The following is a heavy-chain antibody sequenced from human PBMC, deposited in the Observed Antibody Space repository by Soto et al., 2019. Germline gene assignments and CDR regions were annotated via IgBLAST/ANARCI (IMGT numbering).Heavy chain of an antibody. CDR1: GYTFTTYP. Sequence: QVQLVQSGAEEKKPGASVKVSCKASGYTFTTYPMNWLRQAPGQRPEWMGWINVGNGGTKYSQKFQGRVAITRDTSASTAYMQLSRLRSDATAVYYCATDRGGYCSGGSCPAAWFDPWGQGTLVTVTS. J-gene: IGHJ5*02. D-gene: IGHD2-15*01. CDR2: INVGNGGT. CDR3: ATDRGGYCSGGSCPAAWFDP. V-gene: IGHV1-3*05.